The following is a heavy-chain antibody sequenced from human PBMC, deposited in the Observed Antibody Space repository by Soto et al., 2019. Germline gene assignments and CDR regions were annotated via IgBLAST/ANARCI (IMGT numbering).Heavy chain of an antibody. CDR3: ARGGGMTKVTTGKIFDY. D-gene: IGHD4-17*01. J-gene: IGHJ4*02. CDR2: INHSGST. CDR1: GEGFSAHY. V-gene: IGHV4-34*01. Sequence: QVQLQQWGAGLLKPSETLSLTCAVYGEGFSAHYWSWLRKPPGKGLEWIGEINHSGSTNYNPSLRIRVTISVASSKNLLSQNLNPGTAAETVVYCCARGGGMTKVTTGKIFDYWGQGNLVTVSS.